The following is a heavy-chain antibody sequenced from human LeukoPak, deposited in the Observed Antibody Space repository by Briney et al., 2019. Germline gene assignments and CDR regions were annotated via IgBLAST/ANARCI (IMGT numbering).Heavy chain of an antibody. CDR2: IYYSGST. CDR3: VRHLSAGRPAFDI. D-gene: IGHD2-15*01. Sequence: SETLSLTCSVSGGSISSGGYYWSWIRQHPGKGLEWIGYIYYSGSTYYNPFLKSRVTISVDTSNNKFSLKLTSLTAADTAVYYCVRHLSAGRPAFDIWGQGTMVTVSS. J-gene: IGHJ3*02. V-gene: IGHV4-31*03. CDR1: GGSISSGGYY.